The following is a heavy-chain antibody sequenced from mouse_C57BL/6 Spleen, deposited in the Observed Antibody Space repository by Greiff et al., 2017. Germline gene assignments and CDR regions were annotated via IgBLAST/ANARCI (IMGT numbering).Heavy chain of an antibody. CDR2: IDPSDSYT. V-gene: IGHV1-69*01. J-gene: IGHJ4*01. CDR1: GYTFTSYW. D-gene: IGHD1-1*01. CDR3: ARVRGSGSSLYYAMDY. Sequence: QVQLQQPGAELVMPGASVKLSCKASGYTFTSYWMHWVKQRPGQGLEWIGEIDPSDSYTNYNQKFKGKSTLTVDKSSSTAYMQLSSLTSEDSAVYYCARVRGSGSSLYYAMDYWGQGTSVTVSS.